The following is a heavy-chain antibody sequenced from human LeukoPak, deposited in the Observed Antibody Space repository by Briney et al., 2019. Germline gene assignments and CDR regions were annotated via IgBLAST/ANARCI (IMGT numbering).Heavy chain of an antibody. CDR2: IYPGDSDT. J-gene: IGHJ4*02. Sequence: GESLKISCKGSGYSFTSYLIGWVRQMPGKGLEWMGIIYPGDSDTRYSPSFQGQVTISADKSISTAYLQWSSLKASDTAMYYCATTEDCSSTSCYDFDYWGQGTLVTVSS. V-gene: IGHV5-51*01. CDR3: ATTEDCSSTSCYDFDY. D-gene: IGHD2-2*01. CDR1: GYSFTSYL.